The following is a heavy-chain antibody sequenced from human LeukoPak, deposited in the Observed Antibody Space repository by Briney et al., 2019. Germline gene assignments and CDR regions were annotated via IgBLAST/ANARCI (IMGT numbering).Heavy chain of an antibody. CDR3: AKPWTGYSSSWYFYYFDY. Sequence: PGGSLRLSCAASGFTFDDYAMHWVRQAPGKGLEWVSLISGDGGSTYYADSVKGRFTISRDNSKNSLYLQMNSLRTEDIALYYCAKPWTGYSSSWYFYYFDYWGQGTLVTVSS. V-gene: IGHV3-43*02. D-gene: IGHD6-13*01. CDR1: GFTFDDYA. J-gene: IGHJ4*02. CDR2: ISGDGGST.